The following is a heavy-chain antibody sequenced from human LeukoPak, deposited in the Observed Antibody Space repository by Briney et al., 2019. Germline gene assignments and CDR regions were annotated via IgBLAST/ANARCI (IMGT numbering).Heavy chain of an antibody. D-gene: IGHD4-11*01. CDR1: GFTFSSYA. Sequence: GGSLRLSCAASGFTFSSYAMSWVRQAPGKGLEWVSAISDSGGSTYYADSVKGRFTISRDNSKNMLYLQVNSLRAEDAAVYYCAKPHDYSRSFDPWGQGTLVTVSS. CDR2: ISDSGGST. CDR3: AKPHDYSRSFDP. J-gene: IGHJ5*02. V-gene: IGHV3-23*01.